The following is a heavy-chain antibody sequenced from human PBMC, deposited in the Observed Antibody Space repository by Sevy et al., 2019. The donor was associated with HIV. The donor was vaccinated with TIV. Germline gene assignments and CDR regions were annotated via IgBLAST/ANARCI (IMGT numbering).Heavy chain of an antibody. CDR2: MKEDGSDK. J-gene: IGHJ4*02. D-gene: IGHD5-18*01. CDR3: VREGVGGYSYSLDC. V-gene: IGHV3-7*01. CDR1: GFTFSVYW. Sequence: GGSLRLSCAASGFTFSVYWMSWVRQAPGKGLEWVATMKEDGSDKDYVHSVKGRFTISRDNAKNSLYLQMNSLRAEDTVVYYGVREGVGGYSYSLDCWGQGTLVTVSS.